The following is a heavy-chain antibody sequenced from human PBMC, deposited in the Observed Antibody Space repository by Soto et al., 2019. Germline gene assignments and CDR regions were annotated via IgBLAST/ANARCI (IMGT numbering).Heavy chain of an antibody. CDR1: GGSISSYY. Sequence: PSETLSLTCTVSGGSISSYYWSWIRHPPGKGLEWIGYIYYSGSTNYNPSLKSRVTISVDTSKNQFSLKLSSVTAADTAVYYCARASRSNWLAPGGQGTRFPVS. J-gene: IGHJ5*02. V-gene: IGHV4-59*01. CDR2: IYYSGST. CDR3: ARASRSNWLAP.